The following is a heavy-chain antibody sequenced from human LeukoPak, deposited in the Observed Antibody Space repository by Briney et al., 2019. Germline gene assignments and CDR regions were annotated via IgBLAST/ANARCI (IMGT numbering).Heavy chain of an antibody. CDR2: INDDGSSI. J-gene: IGHJ4*02. D-gene: IGHD2-15*01. V-gene: IGHV3-74*01. CDR3: ATSARTYIGSSLDY. Sequence: GGSLRLSCAASGFTFSPYWMLWVRQGPGKGLVWVSRINDDGSSIRYADSVKGRFTISRDNAKNTLYLQMNSLRAEDTALYYCATSARTYIGSSLDYWGQGTLVTVSS. CDR1: GFTFSPYW.